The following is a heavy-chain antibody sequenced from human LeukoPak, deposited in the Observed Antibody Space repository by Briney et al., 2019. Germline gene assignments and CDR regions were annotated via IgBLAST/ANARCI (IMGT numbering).Heavy chain of an antibody. V-gene: IGHV4-34*01. CDR1: GGSFSGYY. Sequence: SETLSLTCAVYGGSFSGYYWSWIRQPPGKGLEWIGEINHSGSTNYNPSLKSRVTISVDTSKIQFSLKLSSVTAADTAVYYCARKGMATIRNWGQGTLVTVSS. J-gene: IGHJ4*02. D-gene: IGHD5-24*01. CDR3: ARKGMATIRN. CDR2: INHSGST.